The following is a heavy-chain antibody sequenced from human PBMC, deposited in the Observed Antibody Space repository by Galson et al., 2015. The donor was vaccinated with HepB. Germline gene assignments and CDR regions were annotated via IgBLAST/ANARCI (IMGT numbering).Heavy chain of an antibody. V-gene: IGHV3-30*18. CDR1: GFSFSNYG. D-gene: IGHD3-16*01. CDR3: AQDEFGDL. J-gene: IGHJ4*02. Sequence: SLRLSCAASGFSFSNYGIQWVRQAPGKGLEWVAVISNDGSAQFYADSVKGRFTISRDNSRNTLYLQMNSLRTDDTAVYFCAQDEFGDLWGQGTLVTVSS. CDR2: ISNDGSAQ.